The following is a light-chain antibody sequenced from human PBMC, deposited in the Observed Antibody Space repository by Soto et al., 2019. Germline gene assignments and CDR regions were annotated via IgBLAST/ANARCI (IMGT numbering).Light chain of an antibody. CDR1: SSNVGSYKL. Sequence: QSVLTQPASVSGSPGQSITISCTGTSSNVGSYKLVSWYQQHPGKAPKLMIFEVNKRPSGVSNRFSGSKSGNTASLTISGLKVEDEADYYCCSYTSSSTWVFGGGTKVTVL. V-gene: IGLV2-14*02. CDR3: CSYTSSSTWV. J-gene: IGLJ3*02. CDR2: EVN.